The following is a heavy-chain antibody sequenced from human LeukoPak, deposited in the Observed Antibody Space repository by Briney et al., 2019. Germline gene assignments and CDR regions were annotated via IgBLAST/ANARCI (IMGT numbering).Heavy chain of an antibody. CDR3: AKERVAAPDGFDY. Sequence: GGSLRLSCAASGFTFSSYWMHWVRQAPGKGLVWVSRINSDGSSTSYADSVKGRFTISRDNSKNTLYLQMNSLRVEDTAVYYCAKERVAAPDGFDYWGQGTPVTVSS. D-gene: IGHD6-19*01. J-gene: IGHJ4*02. V-gene: IGHV3-74*01. CDR1: GFTFSSYW. CDR2: INSDGSST.